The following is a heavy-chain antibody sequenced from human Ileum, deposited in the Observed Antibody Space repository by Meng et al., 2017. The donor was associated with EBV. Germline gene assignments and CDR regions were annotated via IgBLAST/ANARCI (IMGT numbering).Heavy chain of an antibody. CDR3: ARGGGIVPVD. CDR2: IYSGGST. J-gene: IGHJ4*02. Sequence: VVVVESGGGLIRPGGSLSISCAASGFSVSSHYLSWVRQTPGKGLEWLSIIYSGGSTYYADSVKGRLTISRDNSKNTMYLQMNNLRVDDTAVYYCARGGGIVPVDWGQGTLVTVSS. CDR1: GFSVSSHY. V-gene: IGHV3-53*01. D-gene: IGHD3-10*01.